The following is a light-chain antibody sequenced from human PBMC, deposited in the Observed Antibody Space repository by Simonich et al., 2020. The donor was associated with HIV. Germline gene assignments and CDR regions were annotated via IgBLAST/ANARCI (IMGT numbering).Light chain of an antibody. V-gene: IGKV1-33*01. Sequence: DIQMTQSPSTLSASVGDRVTITCRASQSISSWLAWYQQKPGKAPKLLIYDESNLETGVPSRFSGSGSGTDFTFTISSLQPEDIATYYCQQYDNLPPLTFGGGTKVEIK. J-gene: IGKJ4*01. CDR1: QSISSW. CDR3: QQYDNLPPLT. CDR2: DES.